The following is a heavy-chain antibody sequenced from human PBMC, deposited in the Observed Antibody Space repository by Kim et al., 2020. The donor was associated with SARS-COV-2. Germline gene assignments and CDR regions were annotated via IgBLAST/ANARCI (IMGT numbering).Heavy chain of an antibody. CDR2: IIPIFGTA. D-gene: IGHD3-10*01. Sequence: SVKVSCKASGGTFSSYAISWVRQAPGQGLEWMGGIIPIFGTANYAQKFQGRVTITADESTSTAYMELSSLRSEDTAVYYCARDDLGFTMVREPGYYYGMDVWGQGTTVTVSS. CDR1: GGTFSSYA. V-gene: IGHV1-69*13. CDR3: ARDDLGFTMVREPGYYYGMDV. J-gene: IGHJ6*02.